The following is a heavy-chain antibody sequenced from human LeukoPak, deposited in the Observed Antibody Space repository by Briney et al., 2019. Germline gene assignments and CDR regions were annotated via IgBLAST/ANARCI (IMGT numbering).Heavy chain of an antibody. CDR1: GGTFSSYA. J-gene: IGHJ4*02. D-gene: IGHD3-22*01. Sequence: SVKVSCKASGGTFSSYAISWVRQAPGQGLEWMGSIIPILGIANYAQKFQGRVTITADKSTSTAYMELSSLRSEDTAVYYCARNYYARSGYFVGWGQGTLVTVSS. V-gene: IGHV1-69*04. CDR3: ARNYYARSGYFVG. CDR2: IIPILGIA.